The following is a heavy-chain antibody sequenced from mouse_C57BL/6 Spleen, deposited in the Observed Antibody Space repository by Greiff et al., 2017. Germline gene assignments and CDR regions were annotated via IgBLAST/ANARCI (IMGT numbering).Heavy chain of an antibody. CDR3: ARGTTVSYYAMDY. J-gene: IGHJ4*01. CDR2: INPNYGTT. D-gene: IGHD1-1*01. CDR1: GYSFTDYN. Sequence: EVKLMESGPELVKPGASVKISCKASGYSFTDYNMNWVKQRNGKSLEWIGVINPNYGTTSYNQKFKGKATLTVDQSSSTAYMQLNSLTSEDSAVYYCARGTTVSYYAMDYWGQGTSVTVSS. V-gene: IGHV1-39*01.